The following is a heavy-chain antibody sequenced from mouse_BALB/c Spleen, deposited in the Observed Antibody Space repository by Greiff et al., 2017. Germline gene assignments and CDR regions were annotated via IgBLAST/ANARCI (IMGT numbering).Heavy chain of an antibody. Sequence: QVTLKESGAELMKPGASVKISCKATGYTFSSYWIEWVKQRPGHGLEWIGEILPGSGSTNYNEKFKGKATFTADTSSNTAYMQLSSLTSEDSAVYYCARSRYRYDEFAYWGQGTLVTVSA. CDR1: GYTFSSYW. CDR3: ARSRYRYDEFAY. V-gene: IGHV1-9*01. J-gene: IGHJ3*01. D-gene: IGHD2-14*01. CDR2: ILPGSGST.